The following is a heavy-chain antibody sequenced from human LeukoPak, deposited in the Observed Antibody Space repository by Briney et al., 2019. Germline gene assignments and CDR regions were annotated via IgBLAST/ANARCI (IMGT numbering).Heavy chain of an antibody. CDR1: GGSIRPYY. CDR3: ARGPWAYFDY. Sequence: SETLSLTRTVSGGSIRPYYWNWIRQPPGKGLEWIGYIYYDGSTNYNPSLKSRVTISLDTSKNQFSMKLNSVTAADTAVYYCARGPWAYFDYWGQGTLVSVSS. J-gene: IGHJ4*02. D-gene: IGHD7-27*01. CDR2: IYYDGST. V-gene: IGHV4-59*01.